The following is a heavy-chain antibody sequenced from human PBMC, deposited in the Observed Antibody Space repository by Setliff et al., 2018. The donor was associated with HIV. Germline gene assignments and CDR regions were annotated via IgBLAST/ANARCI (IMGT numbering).Heavy chain of an antibody. V-gene: IGHV3-21*01. D-gene: IGHD1-26*01. J-gene: IGHJ6*02. CDR3: ARGVGATTGPPYYYYGMDV. Sequence: GGSLRLSCVASGFTFSSYSMNWVRQAPGKGPEWVSSISTSSSKTYADSVKDRFTISRDNSKTTLYLQMNSLRAEDTAVYYCARGVGATTGPPYYYYGMDVWGQGTTVTVSS. CDR2: ISTSSSKT. CDR1: GFTFSSYS.